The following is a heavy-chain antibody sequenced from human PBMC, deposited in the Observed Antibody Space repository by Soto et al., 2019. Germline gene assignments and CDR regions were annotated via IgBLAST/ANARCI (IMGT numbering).Heavy chain of an antibody. V-gene: IGHV3-7*03. CDR3: AGWGGHDYNY. Sequence: EVQLLGSGGGLVQPGGSLRLSCVASGFTFSTYWMNWVRQAPGMGLEWVANINPDGNVGTYVDSVKGRFTTSRDNAKNSLYLHMNSLRADDTAVYFCAGWGGHDYNYWGQGILVTVSS. CDR1: GFTFSTYW. CDR2: INPDGNVG. J-gene: IGHJ4*02. D-gene: IGHD3-16*01.